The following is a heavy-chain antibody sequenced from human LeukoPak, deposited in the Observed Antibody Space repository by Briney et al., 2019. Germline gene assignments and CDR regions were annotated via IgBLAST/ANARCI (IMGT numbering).Heavy chain of an antibody. CDR2: IYYSGST. CDR1: GGSISSSSYY. CDR3: ASSGYCSGGSCFDY. V-gene: IGHV4-39*01. J-gene: IGHJ4*02. Sequence: SETLSLTCTVSGGSISSSSYYWGWIRQPPGKGLEWIGSIYYSGSTYYNPSLKSRVTISVDTSKNQFSLKLSSVTAADTAVYYCASSGYCSGGSCFDYWGQGTLVTVSS. D-gene: IGHD2-15*01.